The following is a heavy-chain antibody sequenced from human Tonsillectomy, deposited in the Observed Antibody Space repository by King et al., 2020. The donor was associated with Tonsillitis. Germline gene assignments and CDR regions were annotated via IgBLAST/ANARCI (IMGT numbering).Heavy chain of an antibody. D-gene: IGHD4-23*01. J-gene: IGHJ4*02. CDR3: ARTTVALDY. Sequence: VQLVESGGGLVKPGGSLRLSCAASGFTFSVHYMSWIRQAPGKGLEWVSYISRSGDTKYYADSVKGRFTGSRDNAENSLYLQMNSLRAEDTAVYYCARTTVALDYWGQGTLVTVSS. CDR2: ISRSGDTK. V-gene: IGHV3-11*01. CDR1: GFTFSVHY.